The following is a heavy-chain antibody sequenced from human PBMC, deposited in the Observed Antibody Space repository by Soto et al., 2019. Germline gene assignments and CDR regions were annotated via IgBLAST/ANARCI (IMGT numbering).Heavy chain of an antibody. CDR3: ARNWNYLFDY. D-gene: IGHD1-7*01. J-gene: IGHJ4*02. V-gene: IGHV3-53*01. Sequence: PGGSLRLSCAASGFTVSSSYMSWVRQAPGKGLEWVSVIYSGGNTYYADSVKGRFTISRDNSKNTLYLQMNSLRAEDTAVYYCARNWNYLFDYWGQGTMVTVYS. CDR2: IYSGGNT. CDR1: GFTVSSSY.